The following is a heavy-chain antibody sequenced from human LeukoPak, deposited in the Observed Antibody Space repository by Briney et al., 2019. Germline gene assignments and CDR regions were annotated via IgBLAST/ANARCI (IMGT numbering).Heavy chain of an antibody. CDR1: GFTFSSYA. CDR3: ARNPDYYDSSGKSTGFGAFDI. D-gene: IGHD3-22*01. J-gene: IGHJ3*02. V-gene: IGHV3-30*04. Sequence: GGSLRLSCAASGFTFSSYAMHWVRQAPGKGLEWVAVISYDGSNKYYADSVKGRFTISRDNSKNTLYLQMNSLRAEDTAVYYCARNPDYYDSSGKSTGFGAFDIWGQGTMVTVSS. CDR2: ISYDGSNK.